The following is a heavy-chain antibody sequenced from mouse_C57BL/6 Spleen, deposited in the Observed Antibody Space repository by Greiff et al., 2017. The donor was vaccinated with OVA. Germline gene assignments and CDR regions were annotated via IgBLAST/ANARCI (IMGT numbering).Heavy chain of an antibody. J-gene: IGHJ3*01. CDR1: GYSFTGYY. Sequence: EVKLMESGPELVKPGASVKISCKASGYSFTGYYMNWVKQSPEKSLEWIGEINPSTGGTTYNQKVKAKATLTVDKSSSTAYMQLKSLTSEDSAVYYCAREGDGFAYWGQGTLVTVSA. CDR2: INPSTGGT. V-gene: IGHV1-42*01. CDR3: AREGDGFAY.